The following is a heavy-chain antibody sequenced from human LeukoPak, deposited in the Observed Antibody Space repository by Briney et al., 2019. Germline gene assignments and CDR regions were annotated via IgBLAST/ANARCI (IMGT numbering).Heavy chain of an antibody. J-gene: IGHJ2*01. D-gene: IGHD5-18*01. CDR2: INHSGST. CDR3: AKPGRNSEYSYDPWYFDL. CDR1: GGSFSGYY. V-gene: IGHV4-34*01. Sequence: SETLSLTCAVYGGSFSGYYWSWIRQPPGKGLEWIGEINHSGSTNYNPSLKSRVTISVDTSKNQFSLKLSSVTAADTAVYYCAKPGRNSEYSYDPWYFDLWGRGTLVTVSS.